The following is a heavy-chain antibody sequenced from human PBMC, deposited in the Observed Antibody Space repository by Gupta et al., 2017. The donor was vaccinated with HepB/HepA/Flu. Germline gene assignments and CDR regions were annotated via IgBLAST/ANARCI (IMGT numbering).Heavy chain of an antibody. D-gene: IGHD1-26*01. CDR1: GFSLSTRGVG. Sequence: QITLKESGPTLVKPTQTLTLTCPFSGFSLSTRGVGVGWIRQPPGKALEWLALIYWNDDPRYSPSLQSRLTITKHTSKDQVILTMTNVDPLDTATYYCAHWDPALAYSWGPGTLVTVSS. J-gene: IGHJ4*02. CDR3: AHWDPALAYS. V-gene: IGHV2-5*01. CDR2: IYWNDDP.